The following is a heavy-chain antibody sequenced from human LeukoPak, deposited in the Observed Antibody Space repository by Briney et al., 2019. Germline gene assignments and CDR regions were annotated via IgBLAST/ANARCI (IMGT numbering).Heavy chain of an antibody. D-gene: IGHD3-22*01. CDR3: ASPYYASSGSLFDS. CDR2: VYNTGST. V-gene: IGHV4-38-2*01. CDR1: GYSIGSGYY. Sequence: SETLSLTCAVSGYSIGSGYYWVWIRQPPGKGLGWIGSVYNTGSTYYHPSLKSRVTISLDTSKNQFSLRLTSVTAADTALYYCASPYYASSGSLFDSWGRGSLVTVSS. J-gene: IGHJ4*02.